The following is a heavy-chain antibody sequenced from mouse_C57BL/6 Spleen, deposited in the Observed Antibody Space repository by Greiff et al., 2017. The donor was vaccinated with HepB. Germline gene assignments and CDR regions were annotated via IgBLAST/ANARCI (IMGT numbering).Heavy chain of an antibody. CDR3: ARSYDYDWYFDV. CDR2: INPSTGGT. Sequence: DVKLVESGPELVKPGASVKISCKASGYSFTGYYMNWVKQSPEKSLEWIGEINPSTGGTTYNQKFKAKATLTVDKSSSTAYMQLKSLTSEDSAVYYCARSYDYDWYFDVWGTGTTVTVSS. D-gene: IGHD2-4*01. J-gene: IGHJ1*03. CDR1: GYSFTGYY. V-gene: IGHV1-42*01.